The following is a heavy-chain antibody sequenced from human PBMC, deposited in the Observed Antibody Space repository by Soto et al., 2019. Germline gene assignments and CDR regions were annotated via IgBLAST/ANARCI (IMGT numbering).Heavy chain of an antibody. J-gene: IGHJ6*02. V-gene: IGHV4-59*01. Sequence: SETLSLTCTVSGGSISSYYWSWIRQPPGKGLEWIGYIYYSGSTNYNPSLKSRVTISVDTSKNQFSLKLSSVTAADTAVYYCAVDSSSSGYYGLDVWGQGTTVTVSS. CDR1: GGSISSYY. D-gene: IGHD6-6*01. CDR2: IYYSGST. CDR3: AVDSSSSGYYGLDV.